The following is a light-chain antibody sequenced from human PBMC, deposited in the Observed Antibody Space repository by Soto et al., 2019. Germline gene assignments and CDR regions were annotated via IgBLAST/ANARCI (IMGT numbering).Light chain of an antibody. J-gene: IGKJ1*01. CDR2: DAS. CDR3: QQYYSYPWT. V-gene: IGKV1-5*01. Sequence: DIQMTQSPSTLSGSVGDRVTITCRASQTISSWLAWYQQKPGKVPKVLIYDASNLKGGVPSRFSGSGSGREFTLTISSLQPDDFATYYCQQYYSYPWTFGQGTKVDIK. CDR1: QTISSW.